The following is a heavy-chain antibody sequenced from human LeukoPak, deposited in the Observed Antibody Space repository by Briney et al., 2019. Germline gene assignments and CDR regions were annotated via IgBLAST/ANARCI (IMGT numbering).Heavy chain of an antibody. CDR1: GFTFSSYA. Sequence: PGGSLRLSCAASGFTFSSYAMHWVRQAPGKGLEWVAVISYDGSNKYYADSVKGRFTISRDNSKNTLYLQMNSLRAEDTAVYYCASRGELSWAYYFDYWGQGTLVTVSS. J-gene: IGHJ4*02. D-gene: IGHD3-10*01. CDR2: ISYDGSNK. CDR3: ASRGELSWAYYFDY. V-gene: IGHV3-30-3*01.